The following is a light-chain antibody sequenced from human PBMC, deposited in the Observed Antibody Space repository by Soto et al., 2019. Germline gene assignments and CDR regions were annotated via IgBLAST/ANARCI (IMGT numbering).Light chain of an antibody. V-gene: IGLV2-11*01. Sequence: QSALTQPRSVSGSPGQSVTISCTGTSGDVGAYDRVSWYQHHPTKAPKLIIYDVTNRPSGVPYRFSGSKSGSTASRTISGLQAEDEADYYCCSHAGGSSWVFGGGTKLTV. CDR2: DVT. CDR3: CSHAGGSSWV. CDR1: SGDVGAYDR. J-gene: IGLJ3*02.